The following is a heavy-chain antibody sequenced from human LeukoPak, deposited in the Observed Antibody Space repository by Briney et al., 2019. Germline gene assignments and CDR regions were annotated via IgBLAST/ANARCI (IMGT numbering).Heavy chain of an antibody. D-gene: IGHD6-13*01. J-gene: IGHJ4*02. CDR2: IIPIFGTA. Sequence: SVNVSCKASGGTFSSYAISWVRQAPGQGLEWMGGIIPIFGTANYAQKFQGRVTITADESTSTAYMELSSLRSEDTAVYYCARDAAAAGLYFDYWGQGTLVTVSS. V-gene: IGHV1-69*13. CDR1: GGTFSSYA. CDR3: ARDAAAAGLYFDY.